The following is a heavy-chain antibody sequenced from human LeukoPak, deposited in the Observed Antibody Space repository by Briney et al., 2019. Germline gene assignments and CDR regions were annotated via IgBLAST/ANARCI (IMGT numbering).Heavy chain of an antibody. Sequence: GGSLRLSCAASGFTFNIHAMTWARQAPGRGLEWVSVISPNGDTTFYADSVKGRFTISRDNSKNMVFLQMDSLGAEDMAVYYCARSWGLDYWGQGTLVTVSS. CDR3: ARSWGLDY. CDR1: GFTFNIHA. J-gene: IGHJ4*02. V-gene: IGHV3-23*01. D-gene: IGHD1-26*01. CDR2: ISPNGDTT.